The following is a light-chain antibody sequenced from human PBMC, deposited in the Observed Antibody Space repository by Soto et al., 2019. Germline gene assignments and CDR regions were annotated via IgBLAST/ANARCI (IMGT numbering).Light chain of an antibody. V-gene: IGKV3-20*01. Sequence: EIVMTQSPATLSVSPGETATLSCRASQSVSSNLAWYQQKPGQAPSLLIYGASSRATGIPDRFSGSGSGTDFTLTISRLEPEDFAVYYCQQYGSSPITFGQGTRLEI. CDR1: QSVSSN. J-gene: IGKJ5*01. CDR2: GAS. CDR3: QQYGSSPIT.